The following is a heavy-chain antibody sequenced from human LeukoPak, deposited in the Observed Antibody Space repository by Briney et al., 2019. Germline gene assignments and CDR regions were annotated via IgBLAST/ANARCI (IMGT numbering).Heavy chain of an antibody. CDR1: GGTFSSYA. V-gene: IGHV1-69*13. J-gene: IGHJ6*02. CDR3: AREDYGSGSYPYYYYGMDV. D-gene: IGHD3-10*01. Sequence: GASVKVSCKASGGTFSSYAISWVRQAPGQGLEWMGGIIPIFGTANYAQKFQGRVTITADESTSAAYMELSSLRSEDTAVYYCAREDYGSGSYPYYYYGMDVWGQGTTVTVSS. CDR2: IIPIFGTA.